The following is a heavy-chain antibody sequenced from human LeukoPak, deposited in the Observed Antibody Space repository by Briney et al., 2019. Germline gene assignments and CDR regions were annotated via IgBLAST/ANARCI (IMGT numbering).Heavy chain of an antibody. V-gene: IGHV3-23*01. CDR1: GFTFSSYA. CDR2: ISDSGGST. Sequence: GGSLRLSCAASGFTFSSYAMSWVRQAPGKGLEWVSTISDSGGSTYYADSLKGRFTISRDNYKNTLYLQMNSLRAEDTAVYYCAKSGYNRFDYWGQGTLVTVSS. D-gene: IGHD5-24*01. J-gene: IGHJ4*02. CDR3: AKSGYNRFDY.